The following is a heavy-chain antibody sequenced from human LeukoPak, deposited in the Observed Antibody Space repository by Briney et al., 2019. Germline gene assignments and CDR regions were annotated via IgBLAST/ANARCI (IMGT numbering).Heavy chain of an antibody. V-gene: IGHV3-48*01. CDR3: ARDLGGLSVIAAQDY. CDR2: ISSSGSAK. J-gene: IGHJ4*02. Sequence: GGSLRLSCAASGFTFSNYGLNWVRQAPGKGLEWVSHISSSGSAKYYADSVKGRFTISRDNSKNTLYLQMNSLRAEDTAVYYCARDLGGLSVIAAQDYWGQGTLVTVSS. D-gene: IGHD6-6*01. CDR1: GFTFSNYG.